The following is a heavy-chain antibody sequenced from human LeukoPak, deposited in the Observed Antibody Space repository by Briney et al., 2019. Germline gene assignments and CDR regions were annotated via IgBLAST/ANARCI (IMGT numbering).Heavy chain of an antibody. V-gene: IGHV7-4-1*02. Sequence: ASVKVSCKASGYTFTSYAMNWVRQAPGQGLEWMGWINTNTGNPTYAQGFTGRFVFSLDTSVSTAYLQISSLKAEDTAVYYCARELRFLEWLYNWFDPWGQGTLVTVSS. D-gene: IGHD3-3*01. CDR2: INTNTGNP. CDR1: GYTFTSYA. J-gene: IGHJ5*02. CDR3: ARELRFLEWLYNWFDP.